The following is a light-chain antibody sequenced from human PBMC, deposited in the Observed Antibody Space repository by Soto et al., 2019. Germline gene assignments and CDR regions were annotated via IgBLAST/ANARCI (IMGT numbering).Light chain of an antibody. CDR3: QQRSNWPRSIT. V-gene: IGKV3-11*01. CDR1: QSVNSY. J-gene: IGKJ5*01. CDR2: DAS. Sequence: EIVLTQSPATLPLSPGERATLSCRASQSVNSYLAWYQQKAGQTPRLLIYDASNRATGIPARFSGSGSGTDFTLTISSLEPEDFAVYYCQQRSNWPRSITFGQGTRLEIK.